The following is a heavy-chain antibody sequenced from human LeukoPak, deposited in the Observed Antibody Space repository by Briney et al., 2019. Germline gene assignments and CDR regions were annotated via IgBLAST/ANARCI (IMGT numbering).Heavy chain of an antibody. Sequence: QAGRSLRLSCAASGFAFSRYGMHWLRQAPGTGLEWVAVMWYDGSNEAYADSVRGRFTISRDNSENRLYLQMSSLRVEDTAVYYCAREHTIAATGTHWFAPWGQGTLVTVSS. CDR2: MWYDGSNE. V-gene: IGHV3-33*01. CDR1: GFAFSRYG. J-gene: IGHJ5*02. D-gene: IGHD6-13*01. CDR3: AREHTIAATGTHWFAP.